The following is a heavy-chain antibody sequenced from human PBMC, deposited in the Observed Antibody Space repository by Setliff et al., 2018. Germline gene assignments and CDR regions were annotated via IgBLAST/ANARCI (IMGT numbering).Heavy chain of an antibody. J-gene: IGHJ4*02. CDR2: IYTSGST. V-gene: IGHV4-61*02. Sequence: PSETLSLTCTVSGGSISSGSYYWSWIRQPAGKGLEWIGRIYTSGSTNYNPSLKSRVTISVDTSKNQFSLKLSSVTAADTAVYYCARFVGGGAAAGTDKGLGGDYFDYWGQGTLVTVSS. CDR1: GGSISSGSYY. D-gene: IGHD6-13*01. CDR3: ARFVGGGAAAGTDKGLGGDYFDY.